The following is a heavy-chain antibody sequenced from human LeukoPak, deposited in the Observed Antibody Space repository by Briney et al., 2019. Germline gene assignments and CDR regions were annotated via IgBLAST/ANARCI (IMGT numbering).Heavy chain of an antibody. J-gene: IGHJ4*02. Sequence: PGGSLRLSCAASGFTFSIYNMNWVRQAPGKGLEWVSPISSSSTYISYADSVKGRFTISRDNAKNSLSLQMNSLRAEDTAVYYCVRSRDGYNPLGVDYWGQGTLVTVSS. CDR3: VRSRDGYNPLGVDY. D-gene: IGHD5-24*01. V-gene: IGHV3-21*01. CDR1: GFTFSIYN. CDR2: ISSSSTYI.